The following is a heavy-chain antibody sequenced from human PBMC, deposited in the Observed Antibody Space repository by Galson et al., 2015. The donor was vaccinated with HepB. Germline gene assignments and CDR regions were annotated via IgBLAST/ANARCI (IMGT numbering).Heavy chain of an antibody. CDR1: GFSLSTSGVG. Sequence: PALVKPTQTLTLTCTFSGFSLSTSGVGVGWIRQPPGKALEWLALIYWNDDKRYSPSLKSRLTITKDTSKNQVVLTMTNMDPVDTATYYCAHSITTVTASYFDYWGQGTLVTVSS. V-gene: IGHV2-5*01. J-gene: IGHJ4*02. CDR3: AHSITTVTASYFDY. D-gene: IGHD4-17*01. CDR2: IYWNDDK.